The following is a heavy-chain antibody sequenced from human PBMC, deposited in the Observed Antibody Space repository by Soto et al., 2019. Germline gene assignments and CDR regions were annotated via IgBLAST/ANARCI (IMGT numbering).Heavy chain of an antibody. Sequence: QVRLVQSGPEVKKPGSSVKVSCKASGYIFTTYGISWVRQAPGQGLERMGWISGSSGHTNSAQKVQGRVTMTTDTSTGTAYMELRRLRSDDTAVYYCARIGPPWGGNYYYYGMDVWGQGTTVTVSS. J-gene: IGHJ6*02. CDR2: ISGSSGHT. CDR3: ARIGPPWGGNYYYYGMDV. V-gene: IGHV1-18*01. D-gene: IGHD2-15*01. CDR1: GYIFTTYG.